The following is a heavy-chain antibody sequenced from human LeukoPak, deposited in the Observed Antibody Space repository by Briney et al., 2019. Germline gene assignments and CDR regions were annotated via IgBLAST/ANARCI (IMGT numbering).Heavy chain of an antibody. J-gene: IGHJ4*02. V-gene: IGHV3-23*01. Sequence: GGSLRLSCAASGFTFNNFAMSWVRQAPGKGPEWVSVISASGGTTYYAESVKDRFTISRDNSKNMLYLQMNSLGVEDTAVYYCAKYRQQLVRIFDYWGQGTLITVSS. CDR2: ISASGGTT. CDR1: GFTFNNFA. CDR3: AKYRQQLVRIFDY. D-gene: IGHD6-13*01.